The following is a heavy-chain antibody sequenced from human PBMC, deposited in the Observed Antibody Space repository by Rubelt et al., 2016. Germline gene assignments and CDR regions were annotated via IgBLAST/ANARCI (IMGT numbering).Heavy chain of an antibody. Sequence: QVQLQQWGAGLLKPSETLSLTCAVYGGSISSGGYYWSWIRQHPGKGLEWIGYIYYSGSTYYNPSLKSLVTISVDTSNNQFSLKLGSVTAADTAVYYCARGGYSGYDRAEYFQHWGQGTLVTVSS. J-gene: IGHJ1*01. V-gene: IGHV4-31*01. CDR1: GGSISSGGYY. CDR2: IYYSGST. D-gene: IGHD5-12*01. CDR3: ARGGYSGYDRAEYFQH.